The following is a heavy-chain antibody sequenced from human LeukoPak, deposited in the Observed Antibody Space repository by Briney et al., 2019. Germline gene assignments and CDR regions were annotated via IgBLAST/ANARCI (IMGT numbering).Heavy chain of an antibody. V-gene: IGHV3-7*03. CDR2: IKQDGSEE. CDR1: GFPFSAYE. Sequence: PGGSLRLSCAASGFPFSAYEMNWVRQAPGKGLEWVASIKQDGSEEYYVDSVRGRFSISRDNAKNSLFLQLNSLRAEDTAVYYCAKDWYSSSWYYFDYWGQGTLVTVSS. J-gene: IGHJ4*02. D-gene: IGHD6-13*01. CDR3: AKDWYSSSWYYFDY.